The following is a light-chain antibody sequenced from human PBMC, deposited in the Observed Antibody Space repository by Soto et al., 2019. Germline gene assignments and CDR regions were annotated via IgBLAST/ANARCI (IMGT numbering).Light chain of an antibody. CDR2: AAS. V-gene: IGKV1-39*01. CDR3: QQSYSTHRT. Sequence: DIQMTQSPSSLSASVGDRVTITCRASQSISSYLNWYQQKPGKAPKLLIYAASSLQSGVPSRFSGSGSGTVFTLTISSLQPEDFATYYCQQSYSTHRTFGPGTKVDIK. J-gene: IGKJ3*01. CDR1: QSISSY.